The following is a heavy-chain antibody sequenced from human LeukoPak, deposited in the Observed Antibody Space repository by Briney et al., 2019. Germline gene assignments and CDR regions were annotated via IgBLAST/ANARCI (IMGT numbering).Heavy chain of an antibody. CDR1: GYSFTSYW. D-gene: IGHD5-18*01. CDR3: ARPTHGYSYGAPFGY. J-gene: IGHJ4*02. Sequence: GESLKISCKGSGYSFTSYWIGWVRQMPGKGLEWMGIIYPGDSDTRYSPSFQGQVTISADKSISTAYLQWSSLKASGTAMYYCARPTHGYSYGAPFGYWGQGTLVTVSS. V-gene: IGHV5-51*01. CDR2: IYPGDSDT.